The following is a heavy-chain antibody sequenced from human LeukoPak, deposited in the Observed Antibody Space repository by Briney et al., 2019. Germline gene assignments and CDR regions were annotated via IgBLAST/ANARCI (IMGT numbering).Heavy chain of an antibody. CDR3: ARVRYTSDYFDY. CDR1: GFTFSDYH. D-gene: IGHD6-19*01. Sequence: GGSLRLSCAASGFTFSDYHMSWIRQAPGKGLEWVSYIRSSNIYTNYADSVKGRFTISRDNAKNALFLQMNSLRAEDTAVYYCARVRYTSDYFDYWGQGTLVTVSS. J-gene: IGHJ4*02. CDR2: IRSSNIYT. V-gene: IGHV3-11*06.